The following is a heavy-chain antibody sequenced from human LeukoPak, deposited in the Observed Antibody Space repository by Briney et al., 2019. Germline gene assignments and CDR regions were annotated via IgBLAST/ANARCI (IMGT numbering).Heavy chain of an antibody. Sequence: QPGRSLRLSCAASGFTFSSYAMHWVRQAPGKGLEWVSAISGSGGSTYYADSVKGRFTISRDNSKNTLYLQMNSLRAEDTAVYYCAKDRPYYYDSSGYHWYFDLWGRGTLVTVSS. D-gene: IGHD3-22*01. CDR3: AKDRPYYYDSSGYHWYFDL. J-gene: IGHJ2*01. CDR1: GFTFSSYA. CDR2: ISGSGGST. V-gene: IGHV3-23*01.